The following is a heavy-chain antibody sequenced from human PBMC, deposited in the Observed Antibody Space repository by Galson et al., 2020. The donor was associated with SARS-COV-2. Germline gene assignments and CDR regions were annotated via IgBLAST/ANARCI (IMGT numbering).Heavy chain of an antibody. CDR1: GFTFSSYA. J-gene: IGHJ6*02. CDR2: ISYDGSNK. CDR3: ARSSSGSYYYGTDV. V-gene: IGHV3-30-3*01. D-gene: IGHD3-10*01. Sequence: GGYLRLSCAASGFTFSSYAMHWVRQAPGKGLEWVAVISYDGSNKYYADSVKGRFTISRDNSKNTLYLQMNSLRAEDTAVYYCARSSSGSYYYGTDVWGQGTTVTVSS.